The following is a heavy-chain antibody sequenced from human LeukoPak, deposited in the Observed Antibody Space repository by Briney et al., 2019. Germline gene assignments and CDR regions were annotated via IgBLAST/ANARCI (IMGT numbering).Heavy chain of an antibody. J-gene: IGHJ4*02. CDR3: ARGPLFYDFWSGYRLDY. V-gene: IGHV3-66*02. CDR2: IYSGGST. D-gene: IGHD3-3*01. Sequence: GGSLRLSCAASGFTVSSNYMTWVRQTPGKGLEWVSVIYSGGSTYYADSVKGRFTISRDNSKNTLYLQMNSLRAEDTAVYYCARGPLFYDFWSGYRLDYWGQGTLVTVSS. CDR1: GFTVSSNY.